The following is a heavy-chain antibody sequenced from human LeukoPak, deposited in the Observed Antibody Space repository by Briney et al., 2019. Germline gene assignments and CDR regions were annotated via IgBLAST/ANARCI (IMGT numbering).Heavy chain of an antibody. D-gene: IGHD6-13*01. CDR1: GGSFSGYY. J-gene: IGHJ6*02. CDR3: AREMKGIAAAVSRPTKTGAQRGYYYYGMDV. Sequence: PSETLSLTCAVYGGSFSGYYWSWIRQPPGKGLEWIGEINHSGSTNYNPSLKSRVTISVDTSKNQFSLKLSSVTAADTAVYYCAREMKGIAAAVSRPTKTGAQRGYYYYGMDVWGQGTTVTVSS. CDR2: INHSGST. V-gene: IGHV4-34*01.